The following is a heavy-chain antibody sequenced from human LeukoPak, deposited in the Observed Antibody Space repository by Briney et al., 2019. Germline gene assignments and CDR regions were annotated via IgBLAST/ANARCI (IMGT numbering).Heavy chain of an antibody. D-gene: IGHD4-11*01. CDR3: GLIGRTGTVTNDY. J-gene: IGHJ4*02. CDR2: MNPNSGNT. V-gene: IGHV1-8*03. CDR1: GYTFTSYD. Sequence: ASVKVSCKASGYTFTSYDINWVRQATGQGLEWMGWMNPNSGNTGYAQKFQGRVTIARNTSISTAYMELSSLRSEDTAVYYCGLIGRTGTVTNDYWGQGTLVTVSS.